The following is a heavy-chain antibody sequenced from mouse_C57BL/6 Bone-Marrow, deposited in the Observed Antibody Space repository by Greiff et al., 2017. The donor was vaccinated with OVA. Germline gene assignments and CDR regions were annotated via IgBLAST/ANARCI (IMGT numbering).Heavy chain of an antibody. CDR2: IWSGGST. CDR3: ARKGNWDDYFDY. V-gene: IGHV2-2*01. CDR1: GFSLTSYG. D-gene: IGHD4-1*01. J-gene: IGHJ2*01. Sequence: VKVVESGPGLVQPSQSLSITCTVSGFSLTSYGVHWVRQSPGKGLEWLGVIWSGGSTDYNAAFISRLSISKDNSKSQVFFKMNSLQADDTAIYYCARKGNWDDYFDYWGQGTTLTVSS.